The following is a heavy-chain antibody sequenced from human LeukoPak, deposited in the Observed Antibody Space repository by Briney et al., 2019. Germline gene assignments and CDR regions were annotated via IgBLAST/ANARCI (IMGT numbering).Heavy chain of an antibody. J-gene: IGHJ4*02. CDR3: AATPYSSGYYY. CDR2: IWPSGST. V-gene: IGHV4-30-2*06. Sequence: SETLSLTCSVSGGSISSGPYFWSWIRQSPGQGLEWIGYIWPSGSTNYNPSLSGRVAISLDKSRNHFTLMVTAVTAADTAVYYCAATPYSSGYYYWGQGTLVTVSS. CDR1: GGSISSGPYF. D-gene: IGHD3-22*01.